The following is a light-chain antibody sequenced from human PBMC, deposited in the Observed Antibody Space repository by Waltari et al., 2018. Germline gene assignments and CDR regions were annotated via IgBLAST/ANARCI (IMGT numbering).Light chain of an antibody. J-gene: IGKJ4*01. CDR1: QAISTF. CDR2: AAS. V-gene: IGKV1-16*02. CDR3: QQYSTFPPT. Sequence: DIQMTQSPSSLSPSVGDRVILTCRASQAISTFLAWFQLKPGKAPKSLIYAASTLQTGGASNFSGSGSGTDFTLSSSSLQPGDCATYYCQQYSTFPPTFGGGTRVEI.